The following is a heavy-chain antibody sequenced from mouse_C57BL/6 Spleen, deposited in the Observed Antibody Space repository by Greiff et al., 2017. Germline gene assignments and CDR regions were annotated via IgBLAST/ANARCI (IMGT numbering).Heavy chain of an antibody. CDR1: GYTFTSYW. CDR2: IHPNSGST. J-gene: IGHJ2*01. Sequence: QVQLQQPGAELVKPGASVKLSCKASGYTFTSYWMHWVKQRPGQGLEWIGMIHPNSGSTNYNEKFKNKATLTAAKSSSTSYMQLSSLTSEDSAVYYCAQQATGYWCGDWGQGTTLTVSS. D-gene: IGHD4-1*02. V-gene: IGHV1-64*01. CDR3: AQQATGYWCGD.